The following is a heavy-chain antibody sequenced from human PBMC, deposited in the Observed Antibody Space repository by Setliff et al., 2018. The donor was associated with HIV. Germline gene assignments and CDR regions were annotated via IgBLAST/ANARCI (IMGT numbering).Heavy chain of an antibody. CDR1: GGPLISGGYY. V-gene: IGHV4-31*03. J-gene: IGHJ5*02. Sequence: SETLSLTCSVSGGPLISGGYYWSWIRQHPGKGLEWIGYVYYTGKTYYNPSLESRISMSVDTSKNQFSLKLTPVTAADTAIYYCARDLTSNSNCFEPWGQGTQVTVSS. CDR2: VYYTGKT. CDR3: ARDLTSNSNCFEP. D-gene: IGHD4-4*01.